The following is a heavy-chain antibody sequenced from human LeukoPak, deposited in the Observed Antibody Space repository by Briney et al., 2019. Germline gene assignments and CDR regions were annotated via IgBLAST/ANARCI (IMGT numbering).Heavy chain of an antibody. D-gene: IGHD4-23*01. V-gene: IGHV3-48*03. Sequence: GGSLRLSCAASGFTFSSYEMNWVRQAPGKGLEWVSYISSSGSTIYYADSVKGRFTISRDNAKNSLYLQMNSLRAEDTAVYYFARVSIKTYGGLDYWGQGTLVTVSS. CDR3: ARVSIKTYGGLDY. CDR1: GFTFSSYE. J-gene: IGHJ4*02. CDR2: ISSSGSTI.